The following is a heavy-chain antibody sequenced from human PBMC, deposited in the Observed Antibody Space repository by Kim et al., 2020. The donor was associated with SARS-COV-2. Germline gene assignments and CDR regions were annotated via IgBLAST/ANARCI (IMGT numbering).Heavy chain of an antibody. CDR2: INHSGST. D-gene: IGHD3-22*01. CDR1: GGSFSGYY. Sequence: SETLSLTCAVYGGSFSGYYWSWIRQPPGKGLEWIGEINHSGSTNYNPSLKSRVTISVDTSKNQFSLKLSSVTAADTAVYYCARGRYYDSSGPTPGADYWG. J-gene: IGHJ4*01. CDR3: ARGRYYDSSGPTPGADY. V-gene: IGHV4-34*01.